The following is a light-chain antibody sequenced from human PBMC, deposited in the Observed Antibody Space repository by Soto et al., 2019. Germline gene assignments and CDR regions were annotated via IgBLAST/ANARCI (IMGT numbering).Light chain of an antibody. CDR1: SSDVGGYNY. CDR2: DVR. J-gene: IGLJ1*01. Sequence: QSALTQPRSVSGSPGQSVTISCTGTSSDVGGYNYVSWYQQHPGKAPKLMIYDVRNRPSGVPDRFSGSKSGNTASLTISGLQAEDEADYYCCSYAGSYIHYVFGTGTKLTVL. V-gene: IGLV2-11*01. CDR3: CSYAGSYIHYV.